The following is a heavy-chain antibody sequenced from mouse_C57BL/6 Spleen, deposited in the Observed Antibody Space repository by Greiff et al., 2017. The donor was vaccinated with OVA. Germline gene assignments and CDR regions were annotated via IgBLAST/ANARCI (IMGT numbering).Heavy chain of an antibody. V-gene: IGHV5-4*01. Sequence: EVHLVESGGGLVKPGGSLKLSCAASGFTFSSYAMSWVRQTPEKRLEWVATISDGGSYTYYPDNVKGRFTISRDNAKNNLYLQMSHLKSEDTAMYYCARLGLAYWGQGTLVTVSA. D-gene: IGHD4-1*01. CDR1: GFTFSSYA. J-gene: IGHJ3*01. CDR3: ARLGLAY. CDR2: ISDGGSYT.